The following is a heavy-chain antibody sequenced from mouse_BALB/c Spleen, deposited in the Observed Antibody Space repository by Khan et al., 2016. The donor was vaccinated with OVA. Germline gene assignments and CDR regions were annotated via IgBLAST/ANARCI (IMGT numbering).Heavy chain of an antibody. D-gene: IGHD1-2*01. CDR1: GYSFTSYW. CDR3: ARGTTASYWYFDV. J-gene: IGHJ1*01. Sequence: QVQLQQPGAELVRPGASVKLSCKASGYSFTSYWMNWMKQRPGQGLEWIGIIHPSASETRLNQKFKDKATLTVDKSSSTAYMQVSSPTSEDSAVYYFARGTTASYWYFDVWGAGTTVTVSS. V-gene: IGHV1-61*01. CDR2: IHPSASET.